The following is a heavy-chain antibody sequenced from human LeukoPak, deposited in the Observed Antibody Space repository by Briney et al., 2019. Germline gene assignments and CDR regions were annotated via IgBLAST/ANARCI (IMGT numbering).Heavy chain of an antibody. V-gene: IGHV1-2*02. CDR1: GYTFTSYY. D-gene: IGHD3-10*01. CDR2: INPNSGGT. CDR3: ARVLTRTGFGELYGY. J-gene: IGHJ4*01. Sequence: ASVKVSCKASGYTFTSYYMHWVRQAPGQGLEWMGWINPNSGGTNYAQKFQGRVTMTRDTSISTAYMELSRLRSDDTAVYHCARVLTRTGFGELYGYWGHGTLVTVSS.